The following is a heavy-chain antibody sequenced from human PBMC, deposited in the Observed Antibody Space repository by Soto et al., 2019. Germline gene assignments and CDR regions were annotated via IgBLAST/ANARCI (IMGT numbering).Heavy chain of an antibody. V-gene: IGHV3-13*01. CDR1: GFTFSSYD. Sequence: EVQLVESGGGLVQPGGSLRLSCAASGFTFSSYDMHWVRQATGKGLEWVSAIGTAGDTYYPGSVKGRFTISRENAKNSLYLQMNSLRGGDTAVYYCARGPRNYDFWSGYRSYYYYYYIDVWGKGTTVTDSS. J-gene: IGHJ6*03. CDR3: ARGPRNYDFWSGYRSYYYYYYIDV. D-gene: IGHD3-3*01. CDR2: IGTAGDT.